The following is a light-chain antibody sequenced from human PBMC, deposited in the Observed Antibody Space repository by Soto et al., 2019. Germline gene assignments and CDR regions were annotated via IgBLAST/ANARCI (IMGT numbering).Light chain of an antibody. Sequence: EIVLTQSPATLSLSPGEPAPLSCRASQSVSSYLAWYQQKPGQAPRPLIYDASNRATGIPARFSGSGSGTDFTLTISSLEPEDFAVYYCQQRSNWPRTFGQGTKVDIK. V-gene: IGKV3-11*01. CDR3: QQRSNWPRT. J-gene: IGKJ1*01. CDR1: QSVSSY. CDR2: DAS.